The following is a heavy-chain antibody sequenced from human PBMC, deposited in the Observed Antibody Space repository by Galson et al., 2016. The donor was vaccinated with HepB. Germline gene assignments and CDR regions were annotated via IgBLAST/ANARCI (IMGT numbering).Heavy chain of an antibody. V-gene: IGHV1-18*01. CDR1: GYTFTTYA. Sequence: SVKVSCKASGYTFTTYAISWVRQAPGQGLEWMGWISAYNGNTKYAQKLQDRVTMTTDTSTSTAYMELRRLRSDDTAVYYCARAPPRFPDPYLNCFDPWGQGTLVTVSS. D-gene: IGHD2-2*02. CDR2: ISAYNGNT. J-gene: IGHJ5*02. CDR3: ARAPPRFPDPYLNCFDP.